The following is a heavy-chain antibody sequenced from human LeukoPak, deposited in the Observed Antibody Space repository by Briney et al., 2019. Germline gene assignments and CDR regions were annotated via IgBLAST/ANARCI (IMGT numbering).Heavy chain of an antibody. J-gene: IGHJ6*02. V-gene: IGHV3-23*01. Sequence: PGGSLRLSCAASGFTFSTYAMSWVRQAAGKGLEWVSLISGSGGGTYYADSVKGRFTISRDNSKNTLYFQMNSLRAEDTAVYYCARDRGVAAAEPSYYYGMDVWGQGTTVTVSS. D-gene: IGHD6-13*01. CDR1: GFTFSTYA. CDR3: ARDRGVAAAEPSYYYGMDV. CDR2: ISGSGGGT.